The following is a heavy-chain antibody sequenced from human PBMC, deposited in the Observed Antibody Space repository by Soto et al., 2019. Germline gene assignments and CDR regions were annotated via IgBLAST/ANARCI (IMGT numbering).Heavy chain of an antibody. CDR2: IRGSGEFT. D-gene: IGHD3-9*01. Sequence: EVQLLEAGGGLLQPGWSLRLSCAASVFTFSSYAISWVRQAPGKWREWVSVIRGSGEFTFYEDAVKCLFTISKDNSKNTLYLQMNTLRADDTAVYYCAKTQNDNLHYWGKGTLVTVSS. CDR3: AKTQNDNLHY. V-gene: IGHV3-23*01. CDR1: VFTFSSYA. J-gene: IGHJ4*02.